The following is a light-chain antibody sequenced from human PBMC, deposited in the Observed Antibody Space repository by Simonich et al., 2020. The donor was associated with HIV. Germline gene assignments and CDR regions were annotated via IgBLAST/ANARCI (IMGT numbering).Light chain of an antibody. CDR1: QSISSW. CDR2: EAS. J-gene: IGKJ4*01. Sequence: DIQMTQSPSTLSASVGDRVTITCRASQSISSWLAWYQQKPGKAPKLLVHEASSLESGVPSRFSGSGSGTDFTLTISSLQPDDFATYYCQQYNSYSVLTFGGGTKVEIK. CDR3: QQYNSYSVLT. V-gene: IGKV1-5*03.